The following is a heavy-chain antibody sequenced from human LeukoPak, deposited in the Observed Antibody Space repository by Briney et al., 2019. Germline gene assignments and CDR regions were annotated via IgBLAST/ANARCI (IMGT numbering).Heavy chain of an antibody. Sequence: SETLSLTCTVSGGSISSYYWSWIRQPPGKGPEWIGYIYYSGSTNYNPSLKSRVTISVDTSKNQFSLKLSSVTAADTAVYYCARGPRGYYDSSGYYGYFQHWGQGTLVTVSS. D-gene: IGHD3-22*01. J-gene: IGHJ1*01. V-gene: IGHV4-59*01. CDR2: IYYSGST. CDR3: ARGPRGYYDSSGYYGYFQH. CDR1: GGSISSYY.